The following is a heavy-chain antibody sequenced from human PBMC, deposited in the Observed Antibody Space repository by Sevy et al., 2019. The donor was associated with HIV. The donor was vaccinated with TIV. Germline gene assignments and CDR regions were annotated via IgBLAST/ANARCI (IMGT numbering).Heavy chain of an antibody. Sequence: ASVKVSCKVSGYTLTKLSIHWVRQAPGKGLEWMGHFDPQHGETIYAERFQGRVTITADTSIDTGDMELSRLTSEDTAGYYCATVGLRYFSGSSTYQGDWFDPWGQGTLVTVSS. D-gene: IGHD2-15*01. CDR3: ATVGLRYFSGSSTYQGDWFDP. V-gene: IGHV1-24*01. J-gene: IGHJ5*02. CDR1: GYTLTKLS. CDR2: FDPQHGET.